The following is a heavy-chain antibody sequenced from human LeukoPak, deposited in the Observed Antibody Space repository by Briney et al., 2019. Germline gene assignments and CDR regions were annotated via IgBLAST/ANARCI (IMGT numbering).Heavy chain of an antibody. J-gene: IGHJ4*02. CDR3: ARGAPYSSGWLAGY. D-gene: IGHD6-19*01. V-gene: IGHV4-30-4*01. Sequence: PSQTLSLTRTVSGGSITSGDYYWSWIRQSPGKGLEWIGYIYYSGSTYYNPSLKSRVTLSIDTSKNHFSLNLSSVTAADTAVYYCARGAPYSSGWLAGYWGQGTLVTVSS. CDR2: IYYSGST. CDR1: GGSITSGDYY.